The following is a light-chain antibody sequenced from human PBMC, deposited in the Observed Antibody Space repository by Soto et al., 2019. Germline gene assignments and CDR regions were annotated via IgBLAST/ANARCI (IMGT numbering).Light chain of an antibody. Sequence: QSVLTQPPSVSGAPGQRVTISCTGSSSNIGAGYNVHWYQQLPGTVPKLLIYANSNRPSGVPDRFSGSRSGTSASLAITGLQAEDEADYYCLLHYSGPGVFGGGTKLTVL. CDR3: LLHYSGPGV. V-gene: IGLV1-40*01. CDR2: ANS. CDR1: SSNIGAGYN. J-gene: IGLJ3*02.